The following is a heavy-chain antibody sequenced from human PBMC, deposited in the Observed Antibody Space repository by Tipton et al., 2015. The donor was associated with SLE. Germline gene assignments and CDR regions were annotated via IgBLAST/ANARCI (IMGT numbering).Heavy chain of an antibody. CDR3: ARDMVTGDFYYYMDV. CDR2: SGGTT. V-gene: IGHV3-53*01. CDR1: GGSVNRNN. J-gene: IGHJ6*03. D-gene: IGHD7-27*01. Sequence: LSLTCAVSGGSVNRNNWWGWVRQPPGKGLEWVSGSGGTTYYADSVKGRFTISRDNSKKTLYLQMNSLRDEDTAVYYCARDMVTGDFYYYMDVWGKGTTVTVPS.